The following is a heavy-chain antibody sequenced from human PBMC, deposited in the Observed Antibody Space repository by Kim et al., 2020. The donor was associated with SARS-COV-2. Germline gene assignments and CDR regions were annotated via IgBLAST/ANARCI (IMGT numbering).Heavy chain of an antibody. CDR1: GFTFSSYS. CDR3: ARVRSEMLRGGMDV. J-gene: IGHJ6*02. Sequence: GGSLRLSCAASGFTFSSYSMNWVRQAPGKGLEWVSSISSISTYIFYADSVKGRFTVSRDNAKNSLYLEMNSLRAEDSAVYYCARVRSEMLRGGMDVWGQGTTVTVSS. CDR2: ISSISTYI. V-gene: IGHV3-21*01. D-gene: IGHD3-10*01.